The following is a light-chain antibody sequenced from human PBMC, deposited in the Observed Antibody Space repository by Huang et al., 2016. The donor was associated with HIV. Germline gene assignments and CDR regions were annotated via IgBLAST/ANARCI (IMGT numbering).Light chain of an antibody. V-gene: IGKV3-20*01. CDR2: GAS. J-gene: IGKJ1*01. CDR1: QSVSSNY. CDR3: QQYGSSPWT. Sequence: EIVLTQSPGTLSLSPGERTTLSCRASQSVSSNYLAWYQQKPGQAPRLLIYGASNRATGIPDRCSGSGSGTDFTLTISRLEPEDFAVYYCQQYGSSPWTFGQGTKVEIK.